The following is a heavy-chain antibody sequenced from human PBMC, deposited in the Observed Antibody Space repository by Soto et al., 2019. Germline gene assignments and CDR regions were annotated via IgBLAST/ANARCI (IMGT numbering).Heavy chain of an antibody. CDR1: GDTYSRYA. D-gene: IGHD2-21*02. CDR2: IIPIFGTA. Sequence: SVKVDFKTSGDTYSRYAISWWRQNTGQGLEWMGGIIPIFGTANYAQKFQGRVTITADKSTSTAYMELSSLRSEDTAVYYCAFTYCGCDCYSSLDYYAGMDVWGQGTTVTVSS. CDR3: AFTYCGCDCYSSLDYYAGMDV. J-gene: IGHJ6*02. V-gene: IGHV1-69*06.